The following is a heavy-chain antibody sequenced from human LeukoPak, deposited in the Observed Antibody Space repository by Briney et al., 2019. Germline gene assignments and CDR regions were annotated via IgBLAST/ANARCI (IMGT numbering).Heavy chain of an antibody. D-gene: IGHD1-20*01. CDR3: ARQGYNWNRRVFYYFDY. CDR2: IYYSGST. CDR1: GGSISSSSYY. V-gene: IGHV4-39*01. Sequence: SETLSLTCTVSGGSISSSSYYWGWICQPPGKGLEWIGSIYYSGSTYYNPSLKRRVTISVDTSKNQFSLKLSSVTAADTAVYYCARQGYNWNRRVFYYFDYWGQGTLVTVSS. J-gene: IGHJ4*02.